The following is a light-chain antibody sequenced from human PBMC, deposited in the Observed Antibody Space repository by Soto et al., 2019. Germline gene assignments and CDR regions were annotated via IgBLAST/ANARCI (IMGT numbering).Light chain of an antibody. Sequence: EIVLTQSPATLSVSQGERVTLSCRASQSVDISLAWYQQKPGQAPRLLIYGASTRATDMPGTFSGRGSGTEFTLTITSLRPEDFGVYYCQQYRSWPRTFGQGTKVEIK. CDR3: QQYRSWPRT. CDR2: GAS. J-gene: IGKJ1*01. V-gene: IGKV3-15*01. CDR1: QSVDIS.